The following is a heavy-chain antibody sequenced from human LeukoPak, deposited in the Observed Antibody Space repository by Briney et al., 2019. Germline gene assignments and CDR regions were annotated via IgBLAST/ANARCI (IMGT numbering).Heavy chain of an antibody. V-gene: IGHV4-34*01. CDR3: ARARDQSGLRRYYYYYNMDV. J-gene: IGHJ6*02. Sequence: SETLSLTCAVYGESFSGYYWSWIRQPPGKGLEWIGEINHSGSTNYNPSLKSRVTISVDTSKNQFSLELSSVTAADTAVYYCARARDQSGLRRYYYYYNMDVWGQGTTVTVSS. CDR1: GESFSGYY. CDR2: INHSGST. D-gene: IGHD5-12*01.